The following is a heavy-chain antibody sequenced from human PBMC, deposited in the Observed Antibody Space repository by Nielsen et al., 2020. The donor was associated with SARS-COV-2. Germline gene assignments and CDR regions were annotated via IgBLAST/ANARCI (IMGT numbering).Heavy chain of an antibody. V-gene: IGHV1-46*01. Sequence: WVRQAPGQGLEWMGIINPSGGSTSYAQKFQGRVTITADESTSTAYMELSSLRSEDTAVYYCASTIPGIAARGSYYYYGMDVWGQGTTVTVSS. CDR3: ASTIPGIAARGSYYYYGMDV. J-gene: IGHJ6*02. D-gene: IGHD6-13*01. CDR2: INPSGGST.